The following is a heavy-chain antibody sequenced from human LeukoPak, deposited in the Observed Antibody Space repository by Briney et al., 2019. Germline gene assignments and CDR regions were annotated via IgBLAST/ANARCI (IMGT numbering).Heavy chain of an antibody. D-gene: IGHD2-15*01. V-gene: IGHV5-51*01. CDR2: IYPGDSDT. CDR1: GYSFTCYW. J-gene: IGHJ4*02. Sequence: GESLKISCKGSGYSFTCYWIGWVRQMPGKGLDWMGIIYPGDSDTRYSPSFQGQVTISADKSISTAYLQWSSLKASDTAMYYCARKYCSGGSCYWAFDYWGQGTLVTVSS. CDR3: ARKYCSGGSCYWAFDY.